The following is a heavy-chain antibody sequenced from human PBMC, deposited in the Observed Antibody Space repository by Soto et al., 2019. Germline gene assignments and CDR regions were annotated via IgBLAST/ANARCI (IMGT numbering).Heavy chain of an antibody. CDR2: IYYSGST. CDR1: GGSISSYY. D-gene: IGHD2-2*02. CDR3: AIDKFMVVPAAIGRNIVYYYYGMDV. Sequence: QVQLQESGPGLVKPSETLSLTCTVSGGSISSYYWSWIRQPPGKGLEWIGNIYYSGSTNYNPSLKIRVTLSVDSSKNHSSLMLRSVTAADTAVYYCAIDKFMVVPAAIGRNIVYYYYGMDVWGQGTTVTVSS. J-gene: IGHJ6*02. V-gene: IGHV4-59*01.